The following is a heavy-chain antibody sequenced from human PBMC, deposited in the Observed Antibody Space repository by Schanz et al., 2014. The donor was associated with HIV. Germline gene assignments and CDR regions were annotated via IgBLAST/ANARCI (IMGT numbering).Heavy chain of an antibody. Sequence: EVQLVESGGGLVQPGGSRTLSCAASGFTFSSYWMSWVRQAPGKGLEWVANIKQDGSERYYVDSVKGRFTISRDNAKNSLYLQMNSLRAEDTAMYYCARDRGRLWFGELFGYWGQGTLVTVSS. D-gene: IGHD3-10*01. CDR2: IKQDGSER. J-gene: IGHJ4*02. V-gene: IGHV3-7*01. CDR1: GFTFSSYW. CDR3: ARDRGRLWFGELFGY.